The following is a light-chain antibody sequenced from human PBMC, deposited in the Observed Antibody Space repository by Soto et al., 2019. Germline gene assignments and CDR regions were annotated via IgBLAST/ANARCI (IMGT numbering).Light chain of an antibody. J-gene: IGLJ2*01. V-gene: IGLV1-47*01. CDR3: AAWDDSLYVV. Sequence: QSVLTQPPSASGTPGQRVTISCSGSSCNIGSNYVYWYQQLPGTAPKLLIYRNNQRPSGVPDRFSGSKSGTSASLAISGLRSEDEADYYCAAWDDSLYVVFGGGTKLTVL. CDR2: RNN. CDR1: SCNIGSNY.